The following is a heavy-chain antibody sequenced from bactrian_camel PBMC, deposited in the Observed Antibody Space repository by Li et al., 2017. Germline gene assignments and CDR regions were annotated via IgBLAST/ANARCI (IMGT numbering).Heavy chain of an antibody. V-gene: IGHV3S53*01. Sequence: HVQLVESGGGSVQPGGSLRLSCVASAPGYIYARFCMGWFRQAPGKAREGLARIDSRGTTTYADSVKGRFTISKDSAKKSLYPQMNSMKPEDTGIYYCAADPTLGWVDPDILPDEFGYWGQGTQVTVS. J-gene: IGHJ6*01. CDR2: IDSRGTT. D-gene: IGHD5*01. CDR3: AADPTLGWVDPDILPDEFGY. CDR1: APGYIYARF.